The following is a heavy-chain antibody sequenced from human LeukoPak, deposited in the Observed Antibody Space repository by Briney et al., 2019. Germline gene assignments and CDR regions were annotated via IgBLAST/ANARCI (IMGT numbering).Heavy chain of an antibody. CDR1: GGSFSGYY. J-gene: IGHJ5*01. Sequence: SETLSLTCAVSGGSFSGYYWSWIRQPPGQGLEWIGEITHSGSAPSTTSPPSRVTTSVHTSKSQFSLELSSVTAADTAVYYCARRSRRAAAGTFDPWGQGTLVTVSS. CDR2: ITHSGSA. D-gene: IGHD6-13*01. CDR3: ARRSRRAAAGTFDP. V-gene: IGHV4-34*01.